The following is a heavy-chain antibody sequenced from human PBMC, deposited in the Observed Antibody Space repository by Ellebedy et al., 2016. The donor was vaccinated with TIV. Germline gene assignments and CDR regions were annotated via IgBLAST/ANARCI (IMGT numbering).Heavy chain of an antibody. CDR1: GLTFSGSA. D-gene: IGHD6-25*01. CDR2: IRSKTNNYAT. V-gene: IGHV3-73*01. Sequence: GESLKISXTASGLTFSGSAMHWVRQASGKGLEYVGHIRSKTNNYATTYAASVRGRFTVSRDDSKSTAYLQMNSLRAEDTAVYYCAASFDYWGQGALVTVSS. CDR3: AASFDY. J-gene: IGHJ4*02.